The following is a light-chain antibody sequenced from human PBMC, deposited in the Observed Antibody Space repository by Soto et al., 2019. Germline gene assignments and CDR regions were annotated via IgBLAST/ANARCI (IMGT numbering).Light chain of an antibody. V-gene: IGLV2-14*03. J-gene: IGLJ2*01. CDR3: CSYSGSGTLVT. CDR2: DVI. Sequence: SALTQPASVSGSPGQSITISCTGTSTGVGGYNYVSWYQQHPGKAPQLMIFDVINRPSGVSHRSSGSRSGHMVSLTISGLQVEDEADYYCCSYSGSGTLVTFGGGTKLTV. CDR1: STGVGGYNY.